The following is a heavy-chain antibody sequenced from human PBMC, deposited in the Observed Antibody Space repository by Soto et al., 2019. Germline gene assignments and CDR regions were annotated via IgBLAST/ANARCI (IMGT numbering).Heavy chain of an antibody. V-gene: IGHV4-34*01. CDR3: ARKRITIFGVVHPFDP. CDR2: INHSGST. J-gene: IGHJ5*02. CDR1: GGSFSGYY. D-gene: IGHD3-3*01. Sequence: SETQSLTCAVYGGSFSGYYWSWIRQPPGKGLEWIGEINHSGSTNYNPSLKSRVTVSVDTSKNQFSLKLSSVTAADTAVYYCARKRITIFGVVHPFDPWGQGTLVTVSS.